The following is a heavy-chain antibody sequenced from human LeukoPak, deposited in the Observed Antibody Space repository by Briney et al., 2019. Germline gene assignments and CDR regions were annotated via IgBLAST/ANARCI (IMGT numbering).Heavy chain of an antibody. CDR3: ARDWGATYYDSSGYYEGIFDY. D-gene: IGHD3-22*01. CDR2: IYTSGST. V-gene: IGHV4-61*02. CDR1: GGSISSGSYY. J-gene: IGHJ4*02. Sequence: SETLSLTCTVSGGSISSGSYYWSWIRQPAGKGLEWIGRIYTSGSTNYNPSLKSRVTMSVDTSKNQFSLKLSSVTAADTAVYYCARDWGATYYDSSGYYEGIFDYWGQGTLVTVSS.